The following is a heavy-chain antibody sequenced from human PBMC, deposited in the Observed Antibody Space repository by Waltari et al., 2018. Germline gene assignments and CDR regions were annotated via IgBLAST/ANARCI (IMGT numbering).Heavy chain of an antibody. CDR3: ARFPDSSGWTGYFDF. J-gene: IGHJ4*02. CDR2: IYPPDSDT. CDR1: GYSFTNSW. Sequence: EVQLVQSGAEVKEPGQSLTISCRGSGYSFTNSWIGWVRQMPGKGLEWMGIIYPPDSDTRYSPFFQGQVTISVDQSISAAYLQWDSLKASDTGIYYCARFPDSSGWTGYFDFWGQGTLVTVSS. D-gene: IGHD6-19*01. V-gene: IGHV5-51*01.